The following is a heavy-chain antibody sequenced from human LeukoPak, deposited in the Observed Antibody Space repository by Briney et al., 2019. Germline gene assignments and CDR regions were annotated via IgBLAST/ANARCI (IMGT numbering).Heavy chain of an antibody. V-gene: IGHV3-64*02. CDR2: ISSNGGST. CDR1: GFTFSSYA. Sequence: GGSLRLSCAASGFTFSSYAMHWLRQAPGKGLEYVSAISSNGGSTFYEDSVKGRFTISRDNSKNTLYLQMGSLRSEDMAVYYCARAFGAENFDYWGQGTLVTVSS. CDR3: ARAFGAENFDY. J-gene: IGHJ4*02. D-gene: IGHD1-26*01.